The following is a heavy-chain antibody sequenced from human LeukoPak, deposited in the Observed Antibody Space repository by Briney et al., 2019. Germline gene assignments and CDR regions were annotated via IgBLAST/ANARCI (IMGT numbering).Heavy chain of an antibody. J-gene: IGHJ4*02. CDR2: ISSSDGNSK. CDR3: AKWSGNRPLYYFDY. CDR1: GFTFTCCG. D-gene: IGHD3-3*01. V-gene: IGHV3-30*18. Sequence: GTSLRLSCATSGFTFTCCGMHWVRQASGKGLEWVAAISSSDGNSKYYADSVRGRFTISRDNSKNTVYLQMNSLRADDTAVYYCAKWSGNRPLYYFDYWGQGTLVTVSS.